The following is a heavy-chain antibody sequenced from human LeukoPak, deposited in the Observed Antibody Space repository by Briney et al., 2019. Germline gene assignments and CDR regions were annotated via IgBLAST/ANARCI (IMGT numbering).Heavy chain of an antibody. Sequence: PGGSLRLSCAGSGFTFSHAWMNWARQAPGKGLEWVGRIRRGANSYTTEYAASVKGRFTISRDDSKNSLYLHMNSLKTEDTAVYHCSRDGGEGGNSAFDIWGQGTMVTVSS. V-gene: IGHV3-72*01. CDR1: GFTFSHAW. D-gene: IGHD3-16*01. J-gene: IGHJ3*02. CDR3: SRDGGEGGNSAFDI. CDR2: IRRGANSYTT.